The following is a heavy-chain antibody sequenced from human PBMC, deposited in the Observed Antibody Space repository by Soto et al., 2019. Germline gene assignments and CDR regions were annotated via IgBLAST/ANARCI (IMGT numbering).Heavy chain of an antibody. Sequence: GESLKISCKVSGYSFTSYWISWVRQMTGKGLEWMGRIDPSDSYTNYSPSFQGHVTIPADKSISTAYLQWSSLKASDTAMYYCARSRRPYYYGSGAWNGMDVWGQGTTVTVSS. D-gene: IGHD3-10*01. V-gene: IGHV5-10-1*01. CDR3: ARSRRPYYYGSGAWNGMDV. CDR1: GYSFTSYW. CDR2: IDPSDSYT. J-gene: IGHJ6*02.